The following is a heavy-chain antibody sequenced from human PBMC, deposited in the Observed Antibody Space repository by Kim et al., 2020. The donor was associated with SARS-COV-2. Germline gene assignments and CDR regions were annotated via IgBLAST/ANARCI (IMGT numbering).Heavy chain of an antibody. V-gene: IGHV1-46*01. CDR2: INPSGGST. CDR1: GYTFTSYF. CDR3: ARGSPVYYDILTGYYRDY. Sequence: ASVKVSCKASGYTFTSYFMHWVRQAPGQGLEWMGIINPSGGSTSYAQKFQGRVTMTRDTSTSTVYMELSSLRSGDTAVYYCARGSPVYYDILTGYYRDYWGQGTPVTVSS. J-gene: IGHJ4*02. D-gene: IGHD3-9*01.